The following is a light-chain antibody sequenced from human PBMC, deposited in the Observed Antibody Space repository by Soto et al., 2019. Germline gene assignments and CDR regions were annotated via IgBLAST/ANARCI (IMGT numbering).Light chain of an antibody. CDR3: QQYDTSRYT. CDR1: QSVSNSF. V-gene: IGKV3-20*01. Sequence: EIVLTQSPGTLSLSPGERATLSCRASQSVSNSFLAWYQQKPGQAPRLLIYGTSSRATGIPDRFSGSGSGTDFTLNISRLEPEDFVVYYCQQYDTSRYTFVQGTKLEIK. J-gene: IGKJ2*01. CDR2: GTS.